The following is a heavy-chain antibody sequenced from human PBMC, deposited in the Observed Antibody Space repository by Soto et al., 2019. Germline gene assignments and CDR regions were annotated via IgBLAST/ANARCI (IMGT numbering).Heavy chain of an antibody. D-gene: IGHD6-19*01. Sequence: GGSLRLSCAASGFTFSSYAMHWVRQAPGKGLEWVAVISYDGSNKYYADSVKGRFTISRDNSKNTLYLQMNSLRAEDTAVYYCARGGWLEPTGNYYYYYCMDVWGQGTTVTVSS. V-gene: IGHV3-30-3*01. J-gene: IGHJ6*02. CDR3: ARGGWLEPTGNYYYYYCMDV. CDR2: ISYDGSNK. CDR1: GFTFSSYA.